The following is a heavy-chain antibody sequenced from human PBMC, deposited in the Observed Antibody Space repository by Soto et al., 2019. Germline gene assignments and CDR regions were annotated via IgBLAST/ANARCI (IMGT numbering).Heavy chain of an antibody. CDR2: ISSSSSYT. J-gene: IGHJ3*02. Sequence: PGGSLRLSCAASGFTFSDYYMSWIRQAPGKGLEWVSYISSSSSYTNYADSVKGRFTISRDNAKNSLYLQMNSLRAEDTAVYYCARLLMQWLVRGAFDIWGQGTMVTVSS. CDR1: GFTFSDYY. V-gene: IGHV3-11*06. CDR3: ARLLMQWLVRGAFDI. D-gene: IGHD6-19*01.